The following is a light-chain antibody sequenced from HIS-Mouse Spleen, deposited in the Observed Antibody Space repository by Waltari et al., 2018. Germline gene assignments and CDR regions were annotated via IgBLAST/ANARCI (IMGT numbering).Light chain of an antibody. Sequence: EIVLTQSPGTLSLSPGERATLSCRASQSVSSSYLAWYQQKPGQSPRLLIYGASSRATGIPARCSGSGSGTDFTLNISRLEPEDFAVYYCQQYGSSPPTFGQGTKVEIK. CDR3: QQYGSSPPT. J-gene: IGKJ1*01. V-gene: IGKV3-20*01. CDR1: QSVSSSY. CDR2: GAS.